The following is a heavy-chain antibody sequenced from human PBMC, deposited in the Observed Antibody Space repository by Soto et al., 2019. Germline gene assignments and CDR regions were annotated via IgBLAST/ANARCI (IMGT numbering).Heavy chain of an antibody. CDR1: GGTFSSYA. CDR3: ARDRHGDYGKGWFDP. V-gene: IGHV1-69*01. Sequence: QVQLVQSGAEVKKPGSSVKVSCKASGGTFSSYAISWVRQAPGQGIEWMGGIIPIFGTANYAQKYQGRVTITADESTSTAYMELSSLRSEDTAVYYCARDRHGDYGKGWFDPWGQGTLVTVSS. CDR2: IIPIFGTA. J-gene: IGHJ5*02. D-gene: IGHD4-17*01.